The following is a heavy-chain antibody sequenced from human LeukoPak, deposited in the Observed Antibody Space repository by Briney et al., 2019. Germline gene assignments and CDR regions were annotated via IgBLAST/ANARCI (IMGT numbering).Heavy chain of an antibody. CDR1: GFTLSSYA. Sequence: GGSLRLSCAASGFTLSSYAMSWVRQPPGKGLEWVSAISGSGGSTYYADSVKGRFTISRDNSKNTLYLQMNSLRAEDTAVYYCARGGGMVRGVRNPNYFDYWGQGTLVTVSS. CDR2: ISGSGGST. D-gene: IGHD3-10*01. V-gene: IGHV3-23*01. J-gene: IGHJ4*02. CDR3: ARGGGMVRGVRNPNYFDY.